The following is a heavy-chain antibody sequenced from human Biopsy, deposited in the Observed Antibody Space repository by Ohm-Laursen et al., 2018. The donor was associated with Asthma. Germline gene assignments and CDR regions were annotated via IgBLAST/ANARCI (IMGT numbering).Heavy chain of an antibody. CDR1: GFTFSSYA. CDR2: ISYDGSNK. D-gene: IGHD1-26*01. J-gene: IGHJ4*02. V-gene: IGHV3-30-3*01. Sequence: SLRLSCAAPGFTFSSYAMHWVRQAPGKGLEWVAVISYDGSNKYYADSVKGRFTISRDNSKNTLYLQMNSLRAEDTAVYYCARDAWELQKPYAYYFDYWGQGTLVTVSS. CDR3: ARDAWELQKPYAYYFDY.